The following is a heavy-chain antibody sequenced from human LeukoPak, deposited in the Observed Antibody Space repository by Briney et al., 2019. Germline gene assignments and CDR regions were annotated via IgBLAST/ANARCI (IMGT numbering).Heavy chain of an antibody. Sequence: ASVKVSCKASGYTFTSYDINWVRQATGQGLEWMGWMNPNSGNTGYAQKFQGRVTMTRNTSISTAYMELSSLRSEDTAVYYCATQNYYDSSGYLHDMDVWGKGATVTVSS. D-gene: IGHD3-22*01. CDR1: GYTFTSYD. CDR3: ATQNYYDSSGYLHDMDV. CDR2: MNPNSGNT. V-gene: IGHV1-8*01. J-gene: IGHJ6*03.